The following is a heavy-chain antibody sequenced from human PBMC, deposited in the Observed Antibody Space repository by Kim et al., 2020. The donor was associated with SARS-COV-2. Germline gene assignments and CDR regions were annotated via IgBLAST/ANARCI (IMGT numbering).Heavy chain of an antibody. Sequence: GGSLRLSCAASGFTFSSYGMHWVRQAPGKGLEWVAVISYDESNKYYADSVKGRFTISRDNSKNTLYLQMNSLRAEDTAVYYCAKEGTTRRTRGIDVWGQGSTGTLSS. CDR3: AKEGTTRRTRGIDV. CDR2: ISYDESNK. V-gene: IGHV3-30*18. CDR1: GFTFSSYG. D-gene: IGHD2-2*01. J-gene: IGHJ6*02.